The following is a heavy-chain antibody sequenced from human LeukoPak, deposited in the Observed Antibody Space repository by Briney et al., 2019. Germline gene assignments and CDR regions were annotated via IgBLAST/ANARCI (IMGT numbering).Heavy chain of an antibody. J-gene: IGHJ4*02. CDR2: IYHSGST. V-gene: IGHV4-39*07. Sequence: SETLSLTCTVSGRSISSSSYYWGWIRQPPGKGLEWIGEIYHSGSTNYNPSLKSRVTISVDKSKNQFSLKLSSVTAADTAVYYCASMSIAAAGFDYWGQGTLVTVSS. D-gene: IGHD6-13*01. CDR1: GRSISSSSYY. CDR3: ASMSIAAAGFDY.